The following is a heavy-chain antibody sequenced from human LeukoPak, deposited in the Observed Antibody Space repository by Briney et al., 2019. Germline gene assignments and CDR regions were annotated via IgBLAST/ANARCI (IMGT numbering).Heavy chain of an antibody. CDR1: GGSINNYY. Sequence: SETLSLTCTVSGGSINNYYWSWVRQPPGKGLEWIGYVFYTGYTHYNPSLKSRVTMSVDTSKNQFSLKLSSVTAADTAVYYCARDVYGSCFDPWGQGTLVTVSS. D-gene: IGHD3-10*01. CDR2: VFYTGYT. V-gene: IGHV4-59*12. J-gene: IGHJ5*02. CDR3: ARDVYGSCFDP.